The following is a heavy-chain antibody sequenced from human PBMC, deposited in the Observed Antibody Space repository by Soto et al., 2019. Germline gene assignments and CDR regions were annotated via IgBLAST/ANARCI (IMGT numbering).Heavy chain of an antibody. J-gene: IGHJ4*02. CDR3: AREAGSRQRDEV. D-gene: IGHD6-13*01. V-gene: IGHV1-69*01. CDR1: VGTFISYA. Sequence: QVQLVQSGAEVKKPGSSVKVSCNASVGTFISYAISWVRQAPGQGLEWMGGIIPIFGTANYAQKFQGRVTITADESTSTAYMELSSLRSEDTAVYYCAREAGSRQRDEVWGQGPLVTVSS. CDR2: IIPIFGTA.